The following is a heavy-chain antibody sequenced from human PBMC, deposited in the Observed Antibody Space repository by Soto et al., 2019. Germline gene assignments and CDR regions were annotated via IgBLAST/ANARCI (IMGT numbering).Heavy chain of an antibody. V-gene: IGHV4-34*02. CDR1: GGSFSGYY. Sequence: QVQLQQWGAGLLKPSETLSLTCVVYGGSFSGYYWSWIRQPPGKGLEWFGEVNHSGGIDYNPSLKRRVTISVDTSKNQFSLKLSSGTAADTAVYYCAGRNGYYSGIDYWGQGTLVTVSS. CDR3: AGRNGYYSGIDY. D-gene: IGHD3-22*01. CDR2: VNHSGGI. J-gene: IGHJ4*02.